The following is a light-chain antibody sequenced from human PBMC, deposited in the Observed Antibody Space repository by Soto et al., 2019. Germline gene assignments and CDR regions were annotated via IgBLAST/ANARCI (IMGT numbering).Light chain of an antibody. CDR2: EVT. CDR1: SNDIGGYNY. J-gene: IGLJ3*02. V-gene: IGLV2-14*01. CDR3: CSHTSSVTWV. Sequence: QSALTQPASVSGSPGQSITISCTGTSNDIGGYNYISWYQQHPGKAPKLMIFEVTNRPSGVSDRFSGSKSGNTASLTISGLQAEDEADYYCCSHTSSVTWVFGGGTKVTVL.